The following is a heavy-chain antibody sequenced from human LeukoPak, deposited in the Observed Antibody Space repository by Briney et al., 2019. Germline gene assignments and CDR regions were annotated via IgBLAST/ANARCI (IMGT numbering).Heavy chain of an antibody. CDR1: GGSISHYY. CDR3: AREDPQTTVPEGMDV. CDR2: IYYSGTT. V-gene: IGHV4-59*01. D-gene: IGHD4-17*01. J-gene: IGHJ6*02. Sequence: SETLSLTCTVSGGSISHYYWSWIRQSPGKGLEWIGYIYYSGTTNYNPSLKSRITISVDTSRNQFSLQLRSVTAADTAVYYCAREDPQTTVPEGMDVWGQGTTVIVSS.